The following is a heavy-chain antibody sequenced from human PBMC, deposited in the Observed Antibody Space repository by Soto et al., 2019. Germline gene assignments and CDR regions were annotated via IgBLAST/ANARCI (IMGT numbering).Heavy chain of an antibody. J-gene: IGHJ2*01. Sequence: SETLSLTCTVSGGSISRGGYYWSWIRQHPGKGLEWVGYIYYIGSTYYNPSLKSRVTISVDTSKNQFSLKLSSVTAADTAVYYCARLSQDMTYYYDSSGYYYHWYLDLWGRGTLGTVSS. CDR1: GGSISRGGYY. CDR3: ARLSQDMTYYYDSSGYYYHWYLDL. D-gene: IGHD3-22*01. CDR2: IYYIGST. V-gene: IGHV4-31*03.